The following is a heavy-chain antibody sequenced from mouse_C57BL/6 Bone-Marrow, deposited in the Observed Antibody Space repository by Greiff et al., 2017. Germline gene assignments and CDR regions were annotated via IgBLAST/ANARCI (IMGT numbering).Heavy chain of an antibody. D-gene: IGHD1-1*02. Sequence: VQLQQSGAELVRPGASVKLSCTASGFNIKDDYMHWVKQRPEQGLEWIGWIDPENGDTEYASKFQGKATITADTSSNTAYLQLSSLTSEDTAVYYCTTWWFPWFAEWGTGTLVTVSA. V-gene: IGHV14-4*01. CDR2: IDPENGDT. CDR3: TTWWFPWFAE. J-gene: IGHJ3*01. CDR1: GFNIKDDY.